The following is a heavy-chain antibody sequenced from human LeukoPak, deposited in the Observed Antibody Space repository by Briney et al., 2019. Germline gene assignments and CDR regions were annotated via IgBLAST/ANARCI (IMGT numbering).Heavy chain of an antibody. CDR1: GFTFSSYS. CDR3: ARDPVLRYFDHNAYYFDY. V-gene: IGHV3-21*01. CDR2: ISSSSSYI. J-gene: IGHJ4*02. D-gene: IGHD3-9*01. Sequence: GGSLRLSCAASGFTFSSYSMNWVRQAPGKGLEWVSSISSSSSYIYYADSVKGRFTISRDNAKNSLYLQMNSLRAEDTAVYYCARDPVLRYFDHNAYYFDYWGQGTLVTVSS.